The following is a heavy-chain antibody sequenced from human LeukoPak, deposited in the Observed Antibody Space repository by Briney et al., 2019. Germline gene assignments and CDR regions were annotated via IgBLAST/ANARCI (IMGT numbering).Heavy chain of an antibody. Sequence: GRSLRLSCAASGFTFSSYAMHWVRQAPGKGLEYVSAISSNGGSTYYANSVKGRFTISRDNSKNTLSLQMGSLRADDMAVYYCARVRSIWGDFYGMDVWGQGTTVTVSS. CDR2: ISSNGGST. V-gene: IGHV3-64*01. J-gene: IGHJ6*02. CDR3: ARVRSIWGDFYGMDV. D-gene: IGHD7-27*01. CDR1: GFTFSSYA.